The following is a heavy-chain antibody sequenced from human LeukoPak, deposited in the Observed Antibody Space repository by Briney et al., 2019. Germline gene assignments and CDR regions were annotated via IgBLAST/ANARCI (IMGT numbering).Heavy chain of an antibody. D-gene: IGHD5-12*01. CDR3: ARESGYSGYDFPFDY. V-gene: IGHV3-30*04. Sequence: QPGRSLRLSCATSGFTFSNFAIHWVRQAPGKGLEWVAAISYDGSNKYFADSVKGRFTISRDNSGNTLYLQMSSLRAEDTAVYYCARESGYSGYDFPFDYWGQGTLVTVSS. CDR1: GFTFSNFA. J-gene: IGHJ4*02. CDR2: ISYDGSNK.